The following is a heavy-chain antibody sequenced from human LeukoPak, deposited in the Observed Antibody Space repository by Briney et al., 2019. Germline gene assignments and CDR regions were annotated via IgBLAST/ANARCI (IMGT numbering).Heavy chain of an antibody. Sequence: GRSLRLSCAASGFTFSSYAMHWVRQAPGTGLEWVALISYDGSNKYYADSVKGRFTISRDNSKNTLYLQMNSLRAEDTAVYYCARFYANEWELPHWGQGTLATVSS. CDR2: ISYDGSNK. CDR3: ARFYANEWELPH. CDR1: GFTFSSYA. J-gene: IGHJ4*02. D-gene: IGHD1-26*01. V-gene: IGHV3-30*04.